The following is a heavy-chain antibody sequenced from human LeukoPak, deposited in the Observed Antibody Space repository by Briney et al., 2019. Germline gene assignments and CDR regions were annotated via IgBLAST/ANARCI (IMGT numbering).Heavy chain of an antibody. V-gene: IGHV4-38-2*01. CDR3: ASQWELHDY. J-gene: IGHJ4*02. CDR1: RYSLIRGYY. CDR2: IYHSGST. D-gene: IGHD1-26*01. Sequence: PETLSLTCSLPRYSLIRGYYWGWIRQLPGKGLEWIWSIYHSGSTYYNPSLKSRVTISVDTSKNQFSLKLSSVTAADTAVYYCASQWELHDYWGQGTLVTVSS.